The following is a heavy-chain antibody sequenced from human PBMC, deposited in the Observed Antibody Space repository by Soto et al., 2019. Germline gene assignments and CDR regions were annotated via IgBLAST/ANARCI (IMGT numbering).Heavy chain of an antibody. V-gene: IGHV1-69*01. CDR2: NIPIFGTA. D-gene: IGHD3-22*01. CDR1: GGTFSSYA. J-gene: IGHJ3*02. Sequence: QVQLVQSGAEVKKPGSSVKVSCKASGGTFSSYAISWVRQAPGQGLEWMGGNIPIFGTANYAQKFQGRVTITADESTSTAYMELSSLRSEDTAVYYCARKWESSGYFPSAFDIWGQGTMVTVSS. CDR3: ARKWESSGYFPSAFDI.